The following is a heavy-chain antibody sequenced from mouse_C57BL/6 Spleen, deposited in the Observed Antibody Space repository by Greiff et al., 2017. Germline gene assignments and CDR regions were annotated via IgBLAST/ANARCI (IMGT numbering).Heavy chain of an antibody. J-gene: IGHJ1*03. CDR2: IDPSDSYT. V-gene: IGHV1-50*01. CDR3: ARSIYYGNYLYFDV. CDR1: GYTFTSYW. Sequence: VQLQQPGAELVKPGASVKLSCKASGYTFTSYWMQWVKQRPGQGLEWIGEIDPSDSYTNYNQKFKGKATLTVDTSSSTAYMQLSSLTSEDSAVYYCARSIYYGNYLYFDVWGTGTTVTVSS. D-gene: IGHD2-1*01.